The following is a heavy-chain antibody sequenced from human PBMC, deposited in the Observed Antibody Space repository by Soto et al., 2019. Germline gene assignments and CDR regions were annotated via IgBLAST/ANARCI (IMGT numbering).Heavy chain of an antibody. Sequence: QVQLVQSGAEVKKPGSSVKVSCKASGGTFSSYAISWVRQAPGQGLEWMGGIIPIFGTADYAQKFQGRVTITANESTNTAYMELSSLRSEDTAVYYCARDLPEMATTKVIYGMDVWGQGTTVTVSS. CDR3: ARDLPEMATTKVIYGMDV. CDR2: IIPIFGTA. D-gene: IGHD5-12*01. V-gene: IGHV1-69*12. CDR1: GGTFSSYA. J-gene: IGHJ6*02.